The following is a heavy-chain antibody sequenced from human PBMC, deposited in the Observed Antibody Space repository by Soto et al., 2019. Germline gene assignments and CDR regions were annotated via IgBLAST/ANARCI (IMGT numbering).Heavy chain of an antibody. CDR3: ARDRRRIVGAYYYYYGMDV. Sequence: EVQLVESGGGLIQPGGSLRLSCAASGFTVSSNYMSWVRQAPGKGLEWVSVIYSGGSTYYADSVKGRFTISRDNSKNTLYLQMNSLRAENTAVYDCARDRRRIVGAYYYYYGMDVWGQGTTVTV. CDR1: GFTVSSNY. D-gene: IGHD1-26*01. J-gene: IGHJ6*02. V-gene: IGHV3-53*01. CDR2: IYSGGST.